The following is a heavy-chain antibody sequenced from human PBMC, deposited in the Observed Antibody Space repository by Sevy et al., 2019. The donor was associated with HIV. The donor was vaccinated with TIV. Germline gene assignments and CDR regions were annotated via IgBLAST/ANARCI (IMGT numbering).Heavy chain of an antibody. CDR3: ARGPPQSPDSSGYYWFDT. CDR1: GGTFSTYA. V-gene: IGHV1-69*13. Sequence: ASVKVSCKASGGTFSTYAISWVRQAPGQGLEWMGGIIPIFGTANYAQNFQGRVTITADESTSTAYMELSSLRSEDTAVYYCARGPPQSPDSSGYYWFDTWGQGTLVTVSS. CDR2: IIPIFGTA. J-gene: IGHJ5*02. D-gene: IGHD6-19*01.